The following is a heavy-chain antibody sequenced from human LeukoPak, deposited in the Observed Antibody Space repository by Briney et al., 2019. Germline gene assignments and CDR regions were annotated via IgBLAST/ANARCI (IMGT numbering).Heavy chain of an antibody. CDR1: GYSITSGYY. D-gene: IGHD6-19*01. CDR2: IYHSGDT. J-gene: IGHJ4*02. CDR3: AKGTSSGWYYFDY. V-gene: IGHV4-38-2*02. Sequence: SETLSLTCIVSGYSITSGYYWGWIRQPPGKGLEWIGSIYHSGDTYYNPSLKSRVTISVDTSKNHFSLKLDSVTAADTAVYYCAKGTSSGWYYFDYWGQGTLVTVSS.